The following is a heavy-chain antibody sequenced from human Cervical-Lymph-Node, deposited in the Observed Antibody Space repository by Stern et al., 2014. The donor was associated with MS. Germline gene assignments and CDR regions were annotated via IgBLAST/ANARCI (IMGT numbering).Heavy chain of an antibody. J-gene: IGHJ4*02. CDR1: GGSISSRY. CDR2: ISHSGDT. V-gene: IGHV4-59*08. CDR3: ARLSTAVDS. Sequence: VQLVESGPGLVKPSETLSLTCAVSGGSISSRYWGWIRQPPGKGLEWIGLISHSGDTKYNPSLKSRVTISLDTSKNQFPLKVTSVTAADTAVYYCARLSTAVDSWGQGTLVTVSS.